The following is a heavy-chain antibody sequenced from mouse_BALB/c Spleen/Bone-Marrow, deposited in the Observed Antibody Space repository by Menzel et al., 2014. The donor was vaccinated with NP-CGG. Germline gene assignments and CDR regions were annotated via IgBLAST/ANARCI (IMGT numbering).Heavy chain of an antibody. Sequence: VQLKESGPELVKPGASVKMSCKASGYTFTSYVMHWVKQKPGQGLEWIGYINPYNDGTKYNEKFKGKATLTSDKSSSTAYMELSSLTSEDSAVYYCARGGYGSWFAYWGQGTLVTVSA. CDR1: GYTFTSYV. CDR2: INPYNDGT. CDR3: ARGGYGSWFAY. V-gene: IGHV1-14*01. D-gene: IGHD2-2*01. J-gene: IGHJ3*01.